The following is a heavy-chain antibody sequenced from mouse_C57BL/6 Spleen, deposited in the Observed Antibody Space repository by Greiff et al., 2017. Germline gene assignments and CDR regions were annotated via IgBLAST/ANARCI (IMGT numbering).Heavy chain of an antibody. D-gene: IGHD2-3*01. CDR3: ARSGYYEDYYAMDY. Sequence: VQLQQSGAELVRPGTSVKVSCKASGYAFTNYLIEWVKQRPGQGLEWIGVINPGSGGTNYNEKFKGKATLTADKSSSTAYMQLSSLTSEDSAVYFCARSGYYEDYYAMDYWGQGTSVTVSS. V-gene: IGHV1-54*01. J-gene: IGHJ4*01. CDR2: INPGSGGT. CDR1: GYAFTNYL.